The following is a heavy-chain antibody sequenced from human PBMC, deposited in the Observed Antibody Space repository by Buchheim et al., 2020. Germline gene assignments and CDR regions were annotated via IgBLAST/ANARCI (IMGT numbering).Heavy chain of an antibody. CDR1: GGSISRYY. J-gene: IGHJ4*02. Sequence: QVQLQESGPGLVKPSETLSLTCSVSGGSISRYYWSWIRQPAGKGLELIGRIYSSGNANYSPSLRSRVTMSVDTSKNQVFLRLTSVTAADTAIYYYAREIITAIPDHWGQG. CDR2: IYSSGNA. V-gene: IGHV4-4*07. CDR3: AREIITAIPDH. D-gene: IGHD2-21*02.